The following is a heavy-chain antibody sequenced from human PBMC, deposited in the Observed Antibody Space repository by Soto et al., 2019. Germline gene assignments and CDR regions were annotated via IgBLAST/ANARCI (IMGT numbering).Heavy chain of an antibody. Sequence: SVKVSCKASGGTFSSYAISWVRQAPGQGLEWMGGIIPIFGTANYAQKFQGRVTITADESTSTAYMELSSLRSEDTAVYYCARDRYYDILTGDNWFDPWGQGTLVTVSS. CDR2: IIPIFGTA. D-gene: IGHD3-9*01. CDR1: GGTFSSYA. CDR3: ARDRYYDILTGDNWFDP. J-gene: IGHJ5*02. V-gene: IGHV1-69*01.